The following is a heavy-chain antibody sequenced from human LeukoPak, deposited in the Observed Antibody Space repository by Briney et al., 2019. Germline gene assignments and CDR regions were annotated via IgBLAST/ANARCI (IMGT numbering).Heavy chain of an antibody. Sequence: GGSLRLSCAASGFTFSSYAMSWVRQAPGKGPEWVSAISGSGGSTYYADSVKGRFTISRDNSKNTLYLQMNSLRAEDTAVYYCAKVGYSSSWGGYYFDYWGQGTLVTVSS. J-gene: IGHJ4*02. CDR1: GFTFSSYA. V-gene: IGHV3-23*01. D-gene: IGHD6-13*01. CDR2: ISGSGGST. CDR3: AKVGYSSSWGGYYFDY.